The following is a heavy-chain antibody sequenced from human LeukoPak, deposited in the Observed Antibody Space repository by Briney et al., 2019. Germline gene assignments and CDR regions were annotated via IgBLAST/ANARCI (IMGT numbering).Heavy chain of an antibody. CDR2: ISNDNGIT. J-gene: IGHJ4*02. CDR3: ARGGFDCYGTGRAFDV. D-gene: IGHD3-10*01. Sequence: GASVKVSCKTSGYSFPTYGISWVRQAPGQGLEWMGWISNDNGITNYAPQFQGRVTLDTETYTSTAYMELRNLRSDDTAVYYCARGGFDCYGTGRAFDVWGQGTLVTVSS. CDR1: GYSFPTYG. V-gene: IGHV1-18*01.